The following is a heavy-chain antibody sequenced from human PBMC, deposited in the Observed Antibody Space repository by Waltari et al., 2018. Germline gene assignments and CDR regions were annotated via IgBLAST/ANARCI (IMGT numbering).Heavy chain of an antibody. CDR3: ASVRGGWDF. D-gene: IGHD6-19*01. CDR2: IKQDGGDK. J-gene: IGHJ4*02. CDR1: GFSFSSYR. V-gene: IGHV3-7*02. Sequence: EVQLVESGGGLVHPGGSLRLSCAASGFSFSSYRMSWVRQAPGQGLEWVASIKQDGGDKHYVETVRSRFTISRDNAKKTLYLEMNGLMNDDTAVYYCASVRGGWDFWGQGTLVTVSS.